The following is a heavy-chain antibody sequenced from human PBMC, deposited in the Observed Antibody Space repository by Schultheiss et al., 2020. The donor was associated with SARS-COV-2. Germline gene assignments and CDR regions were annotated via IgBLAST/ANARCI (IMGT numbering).Heavy chain of an antibody. CDR3: ARGQDYGDYEVWYFDL. CDR1: GYTFTSYG. J-gene: IGHJ2*01. D-gene: IGHD4-17*01. V-gene: IGHV1-18*01. CDR2: ISAYNGNT. Sequence: ASVKVSCKASGYTFTSYGISWVRQAPGQGLEWMGWISAYNGNTNYAQKLQGRVTVTTDTSTSTAYMELRSLRSDDTAVYYCARGQDYGDYEVWYFDLWGRGTLVTVSS.